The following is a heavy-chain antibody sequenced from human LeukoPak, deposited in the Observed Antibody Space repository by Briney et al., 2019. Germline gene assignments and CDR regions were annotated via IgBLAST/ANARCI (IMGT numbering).Heavy chain of an antibody. J-gene: IGHJ4*02. CDR2: IYPGDSDT. D-gene: IGHD3-3*01. V-gene: IGHV5-51*01. CDR1: GYSFTSYW. Sequence: GESLKISCKGSGYSFTSYWIGWVRQMPGKGLEWMGIIYPGDSDTRYSPSFQGQVTISADKSISTAYLQWSSLKASDTAMCYCARLSYDFWTKYYFDYWGQGTLVTVSS. CDR3: ARLSYDFWTKYYFDY.